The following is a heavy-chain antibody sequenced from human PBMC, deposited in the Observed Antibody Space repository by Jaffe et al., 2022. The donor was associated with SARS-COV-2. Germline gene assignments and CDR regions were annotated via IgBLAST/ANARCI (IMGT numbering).Heavy chain of an antibody. CDR1: GYTFTSYG. CDR2: ISAYNGNT. J-gene: IGHJ6*02. CDR3: ARKRGYCSSTSCRNYYYYYGMDV. Sequence: QVQLVQSGAEVKKPGASVKVSCKASGYTFTSYGISWVRQAPGQGLEWMGWISAYNGNTNYAQKLQGRVTMTTDTSTSTAYMELRSLRSDDTAVYYCARKRGYCSSTSCRNYYYYYGMDVWGQGTTVTVSS. V-gene: IGHV1-18*01. D-gene: IGHD2-2*01.